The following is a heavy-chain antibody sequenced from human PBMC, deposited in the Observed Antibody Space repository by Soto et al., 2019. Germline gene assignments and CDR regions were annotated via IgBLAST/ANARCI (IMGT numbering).Heavy chain of an antibody. V-gene: IGHV4-59*04. Sequence: SETLSLTCTVSGGSISSYYWSWIRQPAGKGLEWIGTVYYNENTYYNPSLKSRVTITVDTAKNQFSLNLRSVTAADTAMYFCARRERYYGSPGWFDPWGPGTLVTVSS. D-gene: IGHD3-10*01. CDR2: VYYNENT. CDR1: GGSISSYY. J-gene: IGHJ5*02. CDR3: ARRERYYGSPGWFDP.